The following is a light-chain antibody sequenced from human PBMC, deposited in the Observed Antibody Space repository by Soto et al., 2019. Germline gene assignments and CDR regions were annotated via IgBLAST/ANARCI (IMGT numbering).Light chain of an antibody. V-gene: IGLV2-14*01. CDR3: SSYTASTSFIL. Sequence: QSALTQPAPVSGPPGQSITISCSGSSSDVGAYDYVSWYQQHPGKAPKLMISEVSNRPSGVSNRFSGSKSGNTASLTISGLQADDEADYYCSSYTASTSFILFGGGTKVTVL. J-gene: IGLJ2*01. CDR1: SSDVGAYDY. CDR2: EVS.